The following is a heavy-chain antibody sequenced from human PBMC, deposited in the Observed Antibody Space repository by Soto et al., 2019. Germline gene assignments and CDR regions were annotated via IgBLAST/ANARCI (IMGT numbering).Heavy chain of an antibody. D-gene: IGHD3-10*01. V-gene: IGHV1-2*04. CDR2: INPNSGGT. CDR1: GYTFTGYY. J-gene: IGHJ3*02. CDR3: AREVRGPGITMVRGAFDI. Sequence: ASVKVSCKASGYTFTGYYMHWVRQAPGQGLEWMGWINPNSGGTNYAQKFQGWVTMTRDTSISTAYMELSRLRSDDTAVYYCAREVRGPGITMVRGAFDIWGQGTMVTVSS.